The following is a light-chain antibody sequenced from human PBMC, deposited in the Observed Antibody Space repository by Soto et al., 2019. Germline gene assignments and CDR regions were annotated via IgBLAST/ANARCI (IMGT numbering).Light chain of an antibody. CDR2: GAS. Sequence: EIVLTQSPGTLSLSPEERATLSCRASQSIGSSYLAWYQQKPGQAPRLLIYGASTRATGIPDRFSGSGSGTDFTLTINRVAPEDFAVYYCQQYVSLPITFGQGTLLEIK. CDR1: QSIGSSY. CDR3: QQYVSLPIT. J-gene: IGKJ5*01. V-gene: IGKV3-20*01.